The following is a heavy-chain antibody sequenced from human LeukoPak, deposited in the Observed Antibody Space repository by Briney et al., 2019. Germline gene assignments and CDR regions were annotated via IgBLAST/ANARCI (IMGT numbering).Heavy chain of an antibody. CDR3: ARGKHCSGGSCYPRPFDY. CDR1: GGTFSSYA. CDR2: IIPIFGTA. J-gene: IGHJ4*02. D-gene: IGHD2-15*01. V-gene: IGHV1-69*13. Sequence: ASVKVSCTASGGTFSSYAISWVRQAPGQGLEWMGGIIPIFGTANYAQKFQGRVTITADESTSTAYMELSSLRSEDTAVYYCARGKHCSGGSCYPRPFDYWGQGTLVTVSS.